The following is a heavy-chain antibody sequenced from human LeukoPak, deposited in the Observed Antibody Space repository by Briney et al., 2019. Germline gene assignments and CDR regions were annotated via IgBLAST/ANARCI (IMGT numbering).Heavy chain of an antibody. D-gene: IGHD1-26*01. J-gene: IGHJ6*03. V-gene: IGHV4-4*07. Sequence: PSETLSLTCTVSGYSISSGYYWGWIRQPAGKGLEWIGRIYTSGSTNYNPSLKSRVTMSVDTSKNQFSLKLSSVTAADTAVYYCARHSGSYPYYYYYMDVWGKGTTVTISS. CDR2: IYTSGST. CDR1: GYSISSGYY. CDR3: ARHSGSYPYYYYYMDV.